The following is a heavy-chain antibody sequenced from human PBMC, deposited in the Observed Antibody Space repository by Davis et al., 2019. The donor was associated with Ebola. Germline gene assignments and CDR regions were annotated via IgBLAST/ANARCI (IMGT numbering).Heavy chain of an antibody. D-gene: IGHD2-2*01. Sequence: ETLSLTCTVSGVSIIDHYWSCIRQSPGKGLECIGYIDYRGRSTYKPSLRSRITMSVDTSKNQFSLKLKSITAADTAVYYCARGGSPAMFKGVDEWGQGTLVTVAS. V-gene: IGHV4-59*11. CDR1: GVSIIDHY. CDR3: ARGGSPAMFKGVDE. J-gene: IGHJ4*02. CDR2: IDYRGRS.